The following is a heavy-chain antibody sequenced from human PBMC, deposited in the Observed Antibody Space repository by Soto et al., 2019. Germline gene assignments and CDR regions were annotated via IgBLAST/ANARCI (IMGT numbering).Heavy chain of an antibody. CDR1: GFTFSSYG. D-gene: IGHD2-21*02. Sequence: QVQLVESGGGVVQPGRSLRLSCAASGFTFSSYGMHWVRQAPGKGLEWVAVISYDGSNKYYADSVKGRFTISRDNSKNSLYLEMNSRRAEDTAVYYCAREAVSCGGDCYYFALWGRGTVVTVSS. V-gene: IGHV3-30*03. CDR2: ISYDGSNK. J-gene: IGHJ2*01. CDR3: AREAVSCGGDCYYFAL.